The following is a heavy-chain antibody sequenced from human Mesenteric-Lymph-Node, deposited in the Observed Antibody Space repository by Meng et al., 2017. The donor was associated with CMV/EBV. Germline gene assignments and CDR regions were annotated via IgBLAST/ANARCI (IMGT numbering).Heavy chain of an antibody. V-gene: IGHV4-39*07. CDR3: ARDRAKNWNYHDAFDI. CDR2: IYYNGNT. J-gene: IGHJ3*02. Sequence: SETLSLTCTVSSESIRSTNYYWGWFRQPPGKGLEWIGSIYYNGNTFYNPSLKSRVTMSVDTSKNQFSLKLSSVTAADTAVYYCARDRAKNWNYHDAFDIWGQGTMVTVSS. D-gene: IGHD1-7*01. CDR1: SESIRSTNYY.